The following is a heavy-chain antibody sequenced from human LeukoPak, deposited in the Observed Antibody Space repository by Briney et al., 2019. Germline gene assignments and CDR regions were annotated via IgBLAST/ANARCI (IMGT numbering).Heavy chain of an antibody. CDR2: INTNTGNP. Sequence: ASVKVSCKASGYTFTSYAMNWVRQAPGQGLEWMGWINTNTGNPTYAQGFTGRFVFSLDTSVSTAYLQISSLKAEDTAVYYCAKTSDCGGDCYPGYNWFDPWGQGTLVTVSS. J-gene: IGHJ5*02. CDR3: AKTSDCGGDCYPGYNWFDP. D-gene: IGHD2-21*02. V-gene: IGHV7-4-1*02. CDR1: GYTFTSYA.